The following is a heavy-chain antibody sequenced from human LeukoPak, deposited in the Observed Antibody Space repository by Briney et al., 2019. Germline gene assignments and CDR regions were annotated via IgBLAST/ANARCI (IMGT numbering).Heavy chain of an antibody. CDR3: ARVLTIFGVVTYYFDY. CDR1: GFTFSSFW. Sequence: SGGSLRLSCAASGFTFSSFWMHWVRQAPGKGLVWVSRINSDGSSTSYADSVKGRFTISRDNAKNTLYLQMNSLGAEDTAVYYCARVLTIFGVVTYYFDYWGQGTLVTVSS. D-gene: IGHD3-3*01. CDR2: INSDGSST. V-gene: IGHV3-74*01. J-gene: IGHJ4*02.